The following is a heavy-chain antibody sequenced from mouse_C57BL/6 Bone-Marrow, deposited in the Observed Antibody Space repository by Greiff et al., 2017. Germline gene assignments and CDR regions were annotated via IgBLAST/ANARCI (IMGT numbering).Heavy chain of an antibody. CDR3: ITTVNFRYAMDY. CDR2: INPSSGYT. J-gene: IGHJ4*01. V-gene: IGHV1-4*01. D-gene: IGHD1-1*01. CDR1: GYTFTSYT. Sequence: QVQLKESGAELARPGASVKMSCKASGYTFTSYTMHWVKQRPGQGLEWIGYINPSSGYTKYNQKFKDKATLTADKSSSTAYMQLSSLTSEDSAVYYCITTVNFRYAMDYWGQGTSVTVSS.